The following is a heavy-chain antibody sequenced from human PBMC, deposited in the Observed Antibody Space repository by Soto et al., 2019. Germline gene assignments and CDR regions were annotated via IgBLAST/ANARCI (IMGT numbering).Heavy chain of an antibody. V-gene: IGHV3-30-3*01. CDR3: ARGGAVPSAIGHYYYGMDV. CDR1: DFTFSKFD. J-gene: IGHJ6*02. CDR2: ISYDGNNK. D-gene: IGHD2-2*02. Sequence: PVGSLRLSCAASDFTFSKFDMHWVRQAPGKGLEWVAVISYDGNNKYYADSVKGRFSISRDNSKNTLSLQINSLRAEDTAVYYCARGGAVPSAIGHYYYGMDVWGQGTTVTVSS.